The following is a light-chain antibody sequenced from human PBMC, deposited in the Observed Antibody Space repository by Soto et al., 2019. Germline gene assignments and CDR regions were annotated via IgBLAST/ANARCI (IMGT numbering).Light chain of an antibody. V-gene: IGKV3-15*01. CDR2: GAS. CDR1: QSVNIN. J-gene: IGKJ1*01. Sequence: EIVMTQSPASLSXXXGXXAXLXCGASQSVNINLASYQQKPDQAPRLLIFGASSRANGIPARFSGSGSGTEFTLSFSNLQAKGFAFEVWELLNKWPRTFNQGTGVDIK. CDR3: ELLNKWPRT.